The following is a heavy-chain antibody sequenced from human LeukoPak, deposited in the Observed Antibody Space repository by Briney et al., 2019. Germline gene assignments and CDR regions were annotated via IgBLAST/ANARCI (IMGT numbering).Heavy chain of an antibody. Sequence: PGGSLRLSCAASGFTFTTYAMSWVRQAPGKGLEWVANIKEDGSEKNYAESVKGRFTISRDNAKKSLYLDMNSLRAEDTAFYYCARDLVGAADWGQGTLVSVSS. CDR1: GFTFTTYA. V-gene: IGHV3-7*01. CDR2: IKEDGSEK. D-gene: IGHD1-26*01. J-gene: IGHJ4*02. CDR3: ARDLVGAAD.